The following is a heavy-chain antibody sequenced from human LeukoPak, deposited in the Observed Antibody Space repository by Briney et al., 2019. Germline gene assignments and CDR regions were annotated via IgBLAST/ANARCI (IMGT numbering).Heavy chain of an antibody. J-gene: IGHJ4*02. CDR1: GHRFSSYW. Sequence: GKSLETYRHGFGHRFSSYWIGRVRQMPGQGLEWMGIIYAGDSDTRIRPSCQGQATLSADKSISTAYLHGSGLEAADPAMYYCARRNYDYDVYCLDYWVQGALV. V-gene: IGHV5-51*01. CDR2: IYAGDSDT. CDR3: ARRNYDYDVYCLDY. D-gene: IGHD5-12*01.